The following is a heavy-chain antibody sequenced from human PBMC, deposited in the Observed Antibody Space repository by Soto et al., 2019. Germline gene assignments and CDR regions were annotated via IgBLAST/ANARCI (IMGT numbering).Heavy chain of an antibody. V-gene: IGHV6-1*01. CDR1: GDSVSSNSAA. J-gene: IGHJ5*02. Sequence: PSQTLSLTCDISGDSVSSNSAAWSWIRECPSRGLEWLGRTYYRSKWYNDYAVSVKRRITINPDTSKNEFSLQLHSVPPLHPSFFYCPRGSYTSTCSWGQGTLVTVSS. CDR2: TYYRSKWYN. D-gene: IGHD6-13*01. CDR3: PRGSYTSTCS.